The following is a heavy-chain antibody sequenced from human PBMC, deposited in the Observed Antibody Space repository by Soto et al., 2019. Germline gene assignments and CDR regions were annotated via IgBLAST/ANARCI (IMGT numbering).Heavy chain of an antibody. CDR1: GFTFSSYG. CDR2: IWYDGSNK. CDR3: ARVHKAYSRGWFPSQAFDY. J-gene: IGHJ4*02. D-gene: IGHD6-19*01. Sequence: GGSLRLSCAASGFTFSSYGMHWVRQAPGKGLEWVAVIWYDGSNKYYADSVKGRFTISRDNSKNTLYLQMNSLRAEDTAVYYCARVHKAYSRGWFPSQAFDYWGQGTLVTVSS. V-gene: IGHV3-33*01.